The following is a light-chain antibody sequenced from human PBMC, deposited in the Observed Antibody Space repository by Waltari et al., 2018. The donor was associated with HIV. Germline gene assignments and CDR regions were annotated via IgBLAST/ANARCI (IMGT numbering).Light chain of an antibody. CDR1: SSVFGLYNY. V-gene: IGLV2-14*01. J-gene: IGLJ2*01. CDR3: TSYTSNDTLL. Sequence: HSALTQPASVSAFPDQSTTISFTGTSSVFGLYNYVYWYQQHPDNVPKVIISQVITRPSGVSNRFSGSKSGNTASLTISGLQPEDEADYYCTSYTSNDTLLFGGGTKVTVL. CDR2: QVI.